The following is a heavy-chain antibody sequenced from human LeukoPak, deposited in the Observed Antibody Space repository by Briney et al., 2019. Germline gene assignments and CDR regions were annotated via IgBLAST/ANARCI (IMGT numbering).Heavy chain of an antibody. CDR1: GFTFSSYG. V-gene: IGHV3-30*03. Sequence: GGSLRLSCAASGFTFSSYGMHWVRQAPGKGLEWVAVISYDGSNKYYADSVKGRFTISRDNSKNTLYLQMNSLRPEDAAVYYCARCGYCSSTSCFNWFDPWGQGTLVTVSS. D-gene: IGHD2-2*03. CDR3: ARCGYCSSTSCFNWFDP. CDR2: ISYDGSNK. J-gene: IGHJ5*02.